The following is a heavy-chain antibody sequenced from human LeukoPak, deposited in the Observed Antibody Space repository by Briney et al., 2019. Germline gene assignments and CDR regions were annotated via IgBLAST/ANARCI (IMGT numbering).Heavy chain of an antibody. CDR1: GFTFSSSA. V-gene: IGHV3-23*01. CDR2: ISGGGDST. Sequence: GGSLRLSCAASGFTFSSSAMTWVRQAPGKGQEWVSSISGGGDSTSYADSVKGRFTISRDNSKNTLYLQMNRLRAEDTAVYYCAKRATSNAFDIWGQGTMVTVSS. J-gene: IGHJ3*02. CDR3: AKRATSNAFDI.